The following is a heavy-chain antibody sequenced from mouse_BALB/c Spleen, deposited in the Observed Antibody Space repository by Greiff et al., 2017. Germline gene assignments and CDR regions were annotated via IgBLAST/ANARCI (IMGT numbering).Heavy chain of an antibody. Sequence: EVKVVESGGGLVQPGGSRKLSCAASGFTFSSFGMHWVRQAPEKGLEWVAYISSGSSTIYYADTVKGRFTISRDNPKNTLFLQMTSLRSEDTAMYYCARGYRYYAMDYWGQGTSVTVSS. J-gene: IGHJ4*01. CDR1: GFTFSSFG. D-gene: IGHD2-14*01. V-gene: IGHV5-17*02. CDR3: ARGYRYYAMDY. CDR2: ISSGSSTI.